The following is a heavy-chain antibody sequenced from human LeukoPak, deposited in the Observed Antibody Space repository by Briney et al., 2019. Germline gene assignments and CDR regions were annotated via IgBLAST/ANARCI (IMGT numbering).Heavy chain of an antibody. CDR3: ARDLFTGAAVAGYRPKPNDY. V-gene: IGHV3-48*04. J-gene: IGHJ4*02. D-gene: IGHD6-19*01. CDR1: GFTFSSYA. Sequence: PGGSLRLSCAASGFTFSSYAMHWVRQAPGKGLEWVSYISSSSSTIYYADSVKGRFTISRDNAKNSLYLQMNSLRAEDTAVYYCARDLFTGAAVAGYRPKPNDYWGQGTLVTVSS. CDR2: ISSSSSTI.